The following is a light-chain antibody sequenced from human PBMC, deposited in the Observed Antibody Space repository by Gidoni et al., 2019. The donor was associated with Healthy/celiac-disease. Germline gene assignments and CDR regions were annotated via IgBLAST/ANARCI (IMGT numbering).Light chain of an antibody. J-gene: IGKJ5*01. CDR2: WAS. V-gene: IGKV4-1*01. Sequence: DIVMTQSPDSLAVSLGERATINCKSSQSVLYSSNNKNYLAWYQQKPGQPPKLLIYWASTRESGVPDRFSGSGSGTDFTLTISSLQAEDGAVYYCQQYYSTPRFXXXTRLEIK. CDR3: QQYYSTPR. CDR1: QSVLYSSNNKNY.